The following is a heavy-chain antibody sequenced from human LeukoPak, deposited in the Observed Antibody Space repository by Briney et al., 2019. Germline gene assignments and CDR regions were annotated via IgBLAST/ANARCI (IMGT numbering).Heavy chain of an antibody. CDR3: AREIFWSGYYSNLHFDY. D-gene: IGHD3-3*01. V-gene: IGHV3-48*04. CDR2: ISISGSII. Sequence: GGSLRLSCAASGFSFSSYSMNWVRQAPGKGLEWVAYISISGSIINYPDSVKGRFTISRDNAKNSLYLQMNSLRAEDTAVYYCAREIFWSGYYSNLHFDYWGRGTQVTVSS. CDR1: GFSFSSYS. J-gene: IGHJ4*02.